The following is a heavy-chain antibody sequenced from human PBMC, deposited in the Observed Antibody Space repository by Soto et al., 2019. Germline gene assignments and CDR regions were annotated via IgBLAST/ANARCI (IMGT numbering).Heavy chain of an antibody. J-gene: IGHJ4*02. V-gene: IGHV3-9*01. Sequence: PGGSLRLSCAASGFTFDDYAMHWVRQAPGKGLEWVSGISWNSGSIGYADSVKGRFTISRDNAKNSLYLQMNSLRAEDTALYYCAKDTFGGVTGEFVYWGQGTLVTVSS. D-gene: IGHD3-16*01. CDR2: ISWNSGSI. CDR3: AKDTFGGVTGEFVY. CDR1: GFTFDDYA.